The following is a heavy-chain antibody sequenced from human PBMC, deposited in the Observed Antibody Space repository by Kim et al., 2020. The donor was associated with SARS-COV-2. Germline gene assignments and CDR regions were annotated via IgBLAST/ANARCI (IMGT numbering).Heavy chain of an antibody. CDR2: INHSGST. CDR1: GGSFSGYY. J-gene: IGHJ4*02. Sequence: SETLSLTCAVYGGSFSGYYWSWIRQPPGKGLEWIGEINHSGSTNYNPSLKSRVTISVDTSKNQFSLKLSSVTAADTAVYYCARVGTARPQYQLLHARALDYWGQGTLVTVSS. D-gene: IGHD2-2*01. V-gene: IGHV4-34*01. CDR3: ARVGTARPQYQLLHARALDY.